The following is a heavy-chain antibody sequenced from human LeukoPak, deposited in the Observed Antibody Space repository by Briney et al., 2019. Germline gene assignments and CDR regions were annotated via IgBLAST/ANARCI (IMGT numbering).Heavy chain of an antibody. CDR2: INPNSGGT. V-gene: IGHV1-2*06. CDR3: ASVDHDILAGYSLFDY. J-gene: IGHJ4*02. Sequence: ASVKVSCKAAGYTFTGYYMHWVRQAPGQGLEWMGRINPNSGGTNYAQKFQGRVTMTRDTSISTAYMELSRLRSDDTAVYYCASVDHDILAGYSLFDYWGQGTLVTVSS. D-gene: IGHD3-9*01. CDR1: GYTFTGYY.